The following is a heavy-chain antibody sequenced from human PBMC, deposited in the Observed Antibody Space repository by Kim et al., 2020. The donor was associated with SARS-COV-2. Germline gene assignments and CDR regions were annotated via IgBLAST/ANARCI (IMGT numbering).Heavy chain of an antibody. CDR3: AKDLRVTRQTSGEDCFDS. J-gene: IGHJ4*02. CDR1: GFTFTTYA. D-gene: IGHD4-17*01. V-gene: IGHV3-23*01. CDR2: ISGSGGST. Sequence: GGSLRLSCVASGFTFTTYAMNWVRQAPGKGLEWVSGISGSGGSTYYADSVKGRFTISRDSSKNTLYLQMNSLRAEDTAVYYCAKDLRVTRQTSGEDCFDSWGQGTLVTVSS.